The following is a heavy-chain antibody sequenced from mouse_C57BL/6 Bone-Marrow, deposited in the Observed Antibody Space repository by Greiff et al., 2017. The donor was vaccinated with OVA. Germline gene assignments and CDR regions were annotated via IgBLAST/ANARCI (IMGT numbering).Heavy chain of an antibody. CDR2: IDPANGNT. CDR1: GFHIKNTY. Sequence: DVQLQQSVAELVRPGASVKLSCTASGFHIKNTYMHWVKQRPEQGLEWIGRIDPANGNTKYAPKFQGKATITADTSSNTAYLQLSSLTSEDTAIYYCARSIDAMDYWGQGTSVTVSS. V-gene: IGHV14-3*01. CDR3: ARSIDAMDY. J-gene: IGHJ4*01.